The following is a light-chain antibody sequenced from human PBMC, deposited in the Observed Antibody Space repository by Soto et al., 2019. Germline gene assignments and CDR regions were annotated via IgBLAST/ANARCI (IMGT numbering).Light chain of an antibody. CDR1: QSVSNN. CDR2: GAS. J-gene: IGKJ1*01. CDR3: QQYNNWPRT. Sequence: EILMTPSPATLSVSPVETATLSCRASQSVSNNLAWYQQKPGQAPRLLIYGASTRATGIPARFSGSGSGTEFTLTITSLQSEDSAVYYCQQYNNWPRTFGQGTKVDIK. V-gene: IGKV3-15*01.